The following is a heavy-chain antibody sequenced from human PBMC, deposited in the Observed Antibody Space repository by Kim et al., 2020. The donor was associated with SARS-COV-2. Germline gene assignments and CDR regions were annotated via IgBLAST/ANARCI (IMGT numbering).Heavy chain of an antibody. D-gene: IGHD1-20*01. J-gene: IGHJ6*02. V-gene: IGHV3-30*18. CDR1: GFTFSSNG. CDR2: ISYDGSHK. Sequence: GGSLRLSCAASGFTFSSNGMHWVRQAPGKGLEWLAIISYDGSHKDYADSVKGRFTISRDNSKNTLYLQMNSLRAEDTAVYYCAKGTPPYSWSDKNYFMDVWGQGTSVTVSS. CDR3: AKGTPPYSWSDKNYFMDV.